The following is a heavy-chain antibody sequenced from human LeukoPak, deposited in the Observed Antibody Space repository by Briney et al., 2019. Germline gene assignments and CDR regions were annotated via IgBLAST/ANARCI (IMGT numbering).Heavy chain of an antibody. CDR1: GGTFSSYA. J-gene: IGHJ4*02. Sequence: GAPVKVSCKASGGTFSSYAISWVRQAPGHGLEWMGGIIPIFGTANYAQKFQGRVTITTDESRSTAYMELSSLRSEEAAVYYCASYDYVWGSYRYGGFDYWGQGALVTVSS. D-gene: IGHD3-16*02. V-gene: IGHV1-69*05. CDR2: IIPIFGTA. CDR3: ASYDYVWGSYRYGGFDY.